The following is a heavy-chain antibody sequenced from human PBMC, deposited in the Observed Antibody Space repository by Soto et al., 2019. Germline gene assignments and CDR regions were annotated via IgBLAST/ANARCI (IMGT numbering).Heavy chain of an antibody. CDR2: IYYSGST. V-gene: IGHV4-39*01. CDR3: ARQPGLGMYRAFDI. CDR1: GGSISSSSYY. J-gene: IGHJ3*02. D-gene: IGHD7-27*01. Sequence: SETLSLTCTVSGGSISSSSYYWGWIRQPPGKGLEWIGSIYYSGSTYYNPSLKSRVTISVDTSKNQLSLKLSSVTAADTAVYYCARQPGLGMYRAFDIWGQGTMVTVSS.